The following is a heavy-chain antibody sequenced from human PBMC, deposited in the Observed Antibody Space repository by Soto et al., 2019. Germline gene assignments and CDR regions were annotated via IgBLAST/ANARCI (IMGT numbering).Heavy chain of an antibody. CDR2: VNAYNGNT. V-gene: IGHV1-18*01. D-gene: IGHD6-19*01. CDR3: AREAVSGRTGFDY. Sequence: QVQLVQSGAEVKKPGASVKVSCKASGYTFTSYGISWVRQAPGQGLEWRGWVNAYNGNTNYAQKSXXRXXMTTDTSTSTAYMELRSLRSDDTAVYYCAREAVSGRTGFDYWGQGTLVTVSS. J-gene: IGHJ4*02. CDR1: GYTFTSYG.